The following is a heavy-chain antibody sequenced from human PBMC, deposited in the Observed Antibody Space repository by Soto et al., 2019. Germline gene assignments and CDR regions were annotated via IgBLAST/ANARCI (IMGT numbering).Heavy chain of an antibody. CDR1: GYIFTGYY. CDR3: ARGSRIAVAGNPFSDY. CDR2: INPNSGDT. J-gene: IGHJ4*02. Sequence: ASVKVSCKASGYIFTGYYMHWVRQAPGQGLEWMGWINPNSGDTNYAQKFQGWVTMTRDTSISTGYMELSRLTFDDTAVYYCARGSRIAVAGNPFSDYWGQGTLVTVSS. D-gene: IGHD6-19*01. V-gene: IGHV1-2*04.